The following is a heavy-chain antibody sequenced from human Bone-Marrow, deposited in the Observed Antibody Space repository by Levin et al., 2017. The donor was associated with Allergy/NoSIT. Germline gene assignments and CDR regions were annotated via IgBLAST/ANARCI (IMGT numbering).Heavy chain of an antibody. CDR1: GFNFNLFG. CDR2: ISYDGSNE. D-gene: IGHD3-10*01. Sequence: GGSLRLSCAASGFNFNLFGMHWVRQAPGKGLEWVAVISYDGSNENSADSVKGRFTVSRDNSKNTVYLQMSSLRSEDTALYFCAKDGQEQTSYYSNPGNYYNPWFSTWGQGTLVTVSS. J-gene: IGHJ5*02. V-gene: IGHV3-30*18. CDR3: AKDGQEQTSYYSNPGNYYNPWFST.